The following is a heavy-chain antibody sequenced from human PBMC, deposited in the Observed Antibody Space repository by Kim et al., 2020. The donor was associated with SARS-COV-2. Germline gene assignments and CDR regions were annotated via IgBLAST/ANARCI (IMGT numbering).Heavy chain of an antibody. J-gene: IGHJ6*02. V-gene: IGHV4-31*03. CDR3: ARDGPGGLDV. Sequence: SETLSLTCTVSGDSFSSGAYYWSWIRQHPGKGLEWIGYIYYTESTYYNPSLKSRVTMSLDTSKNQFSLKLTSVTAADTAVYYCARDGPGGLDVWGQGTTV. CDR2: IYYTEST. D-gene: IGHD3-10*01. CDR1: GDSFSSGAYY.